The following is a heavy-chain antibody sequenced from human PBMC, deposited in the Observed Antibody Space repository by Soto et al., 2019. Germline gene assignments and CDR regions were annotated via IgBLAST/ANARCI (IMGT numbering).Heavy chain of an antibody. CDR1: GFALSTSPVG. D-gene: IGHD4-17*01. Sequence: QITLKESGPTLVKPTQTLTLTCTFSGFALSTSPVGVGWIRQPPGKALEWLALIYWDDDKRYSPSLKSRLTITKDTSKNQVVLTMTNMDPVDTATYYCAHRHGYGELRLWGQGTLVTVSS. CDR3: AHRHGYGELRL. J-gene: IGHJ1*01. CDR2: IYWDDDK. V-gene: IGHV2-5*02.